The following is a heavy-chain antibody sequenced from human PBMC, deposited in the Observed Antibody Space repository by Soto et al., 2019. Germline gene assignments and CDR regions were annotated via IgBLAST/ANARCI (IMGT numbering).Heavy chain of an antibody. V-gene: IGHV4-34*01. Sequence: PSETLSLTCAVYGGSFSGYYWSWIRQPPGKGLEWIGEINHSGSTNYNPSLKSRVTISVDTSKNQFSLKLSPVTAADTAVYYCARVRRVATMYFDYWGQGTLVTVSS. CDR2: INHSGST. CDR3: ARVRRVATMYFDY. D-gene: IGHD5-12*01. CDR1: GGSFSGYY. J-gene: IGHJ4*02.